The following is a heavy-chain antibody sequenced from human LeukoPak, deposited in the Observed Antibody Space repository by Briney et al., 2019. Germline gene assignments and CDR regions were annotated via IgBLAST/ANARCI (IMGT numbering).Heavy chain of an antibody. J-gene: IGHJ4*02. CDR2: IIPILGIA. CDR3: ARGRSGGSPNFDY. Sequence: SVKVSCKASGGTFSSYAISWVRQAPGQGLEWMGRIIPILGIANYAQKFQGRATITADKSTSTAYMELSSLRSEDTAVYYCARGRSGGSPNFDYWGQGTLVTVSS. D-gene: IGHD2-15*01. V-gene: IGHV1-69*04. CDR1: GGTFSSYA.